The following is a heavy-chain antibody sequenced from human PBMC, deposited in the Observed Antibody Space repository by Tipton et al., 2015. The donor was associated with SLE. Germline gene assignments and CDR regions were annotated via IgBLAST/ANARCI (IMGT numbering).Heavy chain of an antibody. V-gene: IGHV4-34*09. Sequence: TLSLTCAVYGGSFSGYYWSWIRQPPGKGLEWIGYIYYSGSIYYNPSLKSRVTISIDTSKNQFSLKLSSVTAADTAVYYCARALQNYFDYWGQGTLVTVSS. CDR1: GGSFSGYY. CDR2: IYYSGSI. J-gene: IGHJ4*02. CDR3: ARALQNYFDY.